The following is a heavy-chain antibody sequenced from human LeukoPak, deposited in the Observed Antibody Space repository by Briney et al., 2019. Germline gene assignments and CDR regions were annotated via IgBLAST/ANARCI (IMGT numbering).Heavy chain of an antibody. D-gene: IGHD1-20*01. CDR3: AKGGITGIQNPPYFDY. J-gene: IGHJ4*02. CDR2: IIPIFGTA. Sequence: ASVKVSCKASGGTFSSYAISWVRQAPGQGLEWMGGIIPIFGTANYAQKFQGRVTITADESTSTAYMELNSLRAEDTAVYYCAKGGITGIQNPPYFDYWGQGTLVTVSS. V-gene: IGHV1-69*13. CDR1: GGTFSSYA.